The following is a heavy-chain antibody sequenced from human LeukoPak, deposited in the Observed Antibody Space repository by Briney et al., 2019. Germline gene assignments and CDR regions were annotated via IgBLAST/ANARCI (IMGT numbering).Heavy chain of an antibody. Sequence: GASVKVSCKTSGYRFTNNYMHWVRQAPGKGLEWMGGFDPEDGETIYAQKFQGRVTMTEDTSTDTAYMELSSLRSEDTAVYYCATGVLYHFFWGQGTLVTVSS. V-gene: IGHV1-24*01. J-gene: IGHJ4*02. CDR1: GYRFTNNY. CDR3: ATGVLYHFF. CDR2: FDPEDGET. D-gene: IGHD2-2*02.